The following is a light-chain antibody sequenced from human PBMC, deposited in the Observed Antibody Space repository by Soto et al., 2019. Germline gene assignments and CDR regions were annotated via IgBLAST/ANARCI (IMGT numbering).Light chain of an antibody. CDR1: NSDVGGYNY. V-gene: IGLV2-11*01. J-gene: IGLJ1*01. CDR3: CSYAGSHYV. CDR2: DVT. Sequence: QSALTQPRSVSGSPGQSVTISCTGTNSDVGGYNYVSWYQQHPGKAPKLLICDVTKRPSGVPGRVSGSKSGNTASLIISGLQAEDEADYYCCSYAGSHYVFGTGTKLTVL.